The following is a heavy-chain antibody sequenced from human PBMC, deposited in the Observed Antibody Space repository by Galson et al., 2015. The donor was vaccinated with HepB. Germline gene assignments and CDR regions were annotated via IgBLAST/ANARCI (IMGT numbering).Heavy chain of an antibody. V-gene: IGHV4-39*07. Sequence: TCTVSGDSIDSSPYYWVWIRQPPGKGLEWIGNIYYTGTTYYSPSLKSRVTMSIDTSKNQFSLRLTSVTAVDTAVYYCARDFGWGSRRFDPWGQGTLVTVSS. CDR1: GDSIDSSPYY. J-gene: IGHJ5*02. D-gene: IGHD7-27*01. CDR3: ARDFGWGSRRFDP. CDR2: IYYTGTT.